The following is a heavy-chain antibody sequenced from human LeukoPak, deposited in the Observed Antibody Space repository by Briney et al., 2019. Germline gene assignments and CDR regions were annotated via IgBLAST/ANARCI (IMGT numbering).Heavy chain of an antibody. CDR3: ARESVTSDY. D-gene: IGHD4-17*01. Sequence: PSETLSLTCTVSGGSISSYYWSWIRQPPGKGLEWIGYIYYSGSTNYNPSLKSRVTISVDTSKNQFSLKLSSVTAADTAVYYCARESVTSDYWGQGTLVTVSS. V-gene: IGHV4-59*12. J-gene: IGHJ4*02. CDR2: IYYSGST. CDR1: GGSISSYY.